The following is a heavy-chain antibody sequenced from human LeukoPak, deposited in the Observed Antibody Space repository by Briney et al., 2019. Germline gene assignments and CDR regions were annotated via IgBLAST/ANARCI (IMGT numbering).Heavy chain of an antibody. CDR1: GGSISSYY. D-gene: IGHD6-19*01. CDR2: IYYSGST. Sequence: SETLSLTCTVSGGSISSYYWSWIRQPPGRGREWIGYIYYSGSTNYNPSLKSRVTISVDTSKNQFSLKLSSVTAADTAVYYCARGVAVAGTFDYWGQGTLVTVSS. J-gene: IGHJ4*02. CDR3: ARGVAVAGTFDY. V-gene: IGHV4-59*01.